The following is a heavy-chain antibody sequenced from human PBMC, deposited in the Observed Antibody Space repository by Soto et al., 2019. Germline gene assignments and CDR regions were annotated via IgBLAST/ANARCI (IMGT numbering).Heavy chain of an antibody. D-gene: IGHD3-16*01. CDR3: APGGGEVGGDY. CDR2: IIPIFGTA. V-gene: IGHV1-69*01. Sequence: QVQLVQSGAEVKKPGSSVKVSCKASGGTFSSYAISWVRQAPGQGLEWMGGIIPIFGTANYAQKFQGRVTITADESTTTAYVGGRSLRAEDRGVYSCAPGGGEVGGDYWGQGTLVTVSS. CDR1: GGTFSSYA. J-gene: IGHJ4*02.